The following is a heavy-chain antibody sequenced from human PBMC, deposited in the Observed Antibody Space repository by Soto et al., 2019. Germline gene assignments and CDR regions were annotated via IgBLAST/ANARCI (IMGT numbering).Heavy chain of an antibody. V-gene: IGHV1-18*04. CDR3: ARAAAAAGRGGFGWD. CDR2: ISAYNGNT. J-gene: IGHJ4*02. Sequence: QVPLVQSGAEVKKPGASVKVSCKASGYTFTSYGISWVRQAPGQGLEWMGWISAYNGNTNYAQKLQGRVTMTTDTSTSTAYMELRSLRSDDTAVYYCARAAAAAGRGGFGWDWGQGTLVTVSS. D-gene: IGHD6-13*01. CDR1: GYTFTSYG.